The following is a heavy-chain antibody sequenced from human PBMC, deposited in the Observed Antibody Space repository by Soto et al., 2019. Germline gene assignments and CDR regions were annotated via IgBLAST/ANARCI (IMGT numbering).Heavy chain of an antibody. CDR3: ARGPWFGEFFHQLNW. V-gene: IGHV3-9*01. CDR1: GFMFQDFV. D-gene: IGHD3-10*01. J-gene: IGHJ4*02. CDR2: ISWNGRSV. Sequence: GGSLRLSCVASGFMFQDFVMHWVRQAPGKGLEWVSGISWNGRSVGYLDSVKGRFTISRDNGKNSVYMEMTNLTTDDTAMYFCARGPWFGEFFHQLNWWGQGTRVTVSS.